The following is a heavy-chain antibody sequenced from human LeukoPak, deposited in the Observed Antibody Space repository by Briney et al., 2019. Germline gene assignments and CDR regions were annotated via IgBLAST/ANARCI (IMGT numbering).Heavy chain of an antibody. Sequence: ASVKVSCKASGYTFTGYYMHLVRQAPGQGLEWMGWINPNSGGTNYAQKFQGRVTMTRDTSISTAYMELSRLRSDDTAVYYCARAEGNYDFWSGYYRLRYFDYWGQGTLVTVSS. CDR2: INPNSGGT. V-gene: IGHV1-2*02. D-gene: IGHD3-3*01. CDR3: ARAEGNYDFWSGYYRLRYFDY. J-gene: IGHJ4*02. CDR1: GYTFTGYY.